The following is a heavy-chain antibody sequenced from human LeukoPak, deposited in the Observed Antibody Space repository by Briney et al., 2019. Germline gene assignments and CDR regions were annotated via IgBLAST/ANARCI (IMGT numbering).Heavy chain of an antibody. CDR1: GGTFSSYT. D-gene: IGHD3-22*01. J-gene: IGHJ6*02. Sequence: ASVKASCKASGGTFSSYTISWVRQAPGQGREWMGRIIPILGIANYAQKFQGRVTITADKSTSTAYMELSSLRSEDTAVYYCASGDSSGPIPYYYYGMDVWGQGTTVTVSS. CDR3: ASGDSSGPIPYYYYGMDV. V-gene: IGHV1-69*02. CDR2: IIPILGIA.